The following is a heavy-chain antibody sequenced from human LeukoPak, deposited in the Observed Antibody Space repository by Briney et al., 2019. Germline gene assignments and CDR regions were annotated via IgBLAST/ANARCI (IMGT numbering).Heavy chain of an antibody. J-gene: IGHJ4*02. CDR3: ASGIAAAGTNFDY. Sequence: PGGSLRLSCAASGFTFSSCSMNWVRQAPGKGLEWVSSISTSSTYIYYADSVKGRFTISRDDAKNSLYLQMNSLRAEDTAVYYCASGIAAAGTNFDYWGQGTLVTVSS. CDR1: GFTFSSCS. D-gene: IGHD6-13*01. V-gene: IGHV3-21*01. CDR2: ISTSSTYI.